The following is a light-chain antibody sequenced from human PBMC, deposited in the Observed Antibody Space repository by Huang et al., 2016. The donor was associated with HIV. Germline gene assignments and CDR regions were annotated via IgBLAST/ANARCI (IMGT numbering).Light chain of an antibody. Sequence: EIVLTQSPVTLSRSPGQRATLTCSASQSVDTYLAWYQQKPGQAPRLLMYDTSDRATGITARFSGSGSGTDFTLTISSLEPDDFVVYFCQQRNTWPPTFGGGT. CDR2: DTS. CDR3: QQRNTWPPT. CDR1: QSVDTY. V-gene: IGKV3-11*01. J-gene: IGKJ4*01.